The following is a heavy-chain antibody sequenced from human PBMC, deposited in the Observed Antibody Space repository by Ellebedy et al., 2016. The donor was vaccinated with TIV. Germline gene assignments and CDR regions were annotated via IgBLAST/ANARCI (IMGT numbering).Heavy chain of an antibody. Sequence: GSLRLSCAASGFSFRSYWMTWIRQPPGKGLEWIGSGYHSGSTFYNPSLKSRVSISVDTTKNQFSLRLASVTAADTAGYYCARDGTVLVPAADMDVWGKGTTVTVSS. CDR1: GFSFRSYW. D-gene: IGHD2-2*01. V-gene: IGHV4-38-2*02. CDR2: GYHSGST. CDR3: ARDGTVLVPAADMDV. J-gene: IGHJ6*03.